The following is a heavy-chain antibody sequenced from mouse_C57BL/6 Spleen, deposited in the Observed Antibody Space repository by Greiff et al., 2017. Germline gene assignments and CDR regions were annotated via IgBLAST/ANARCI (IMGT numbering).Heavy chain of an antibody. CDR3: AREGQNYRHFAV. J-gene: IGHJ1*03. V-gene: IGHV1-18*01. D-gene: IGHD6-1*01. Sequence: EVQLKESGPELVKPGASVKLPCKASGFTITDYNMDWVKQSHGKSLEWIGDINPNNGGTNYTPKFKGKATLTVDTSSSTAYMELRSLTSEDTAVYYCAREGQNYRHFAVWGTGTTVTVS. CDR2: INPNNGGT. CDR1: GFTITDYN.